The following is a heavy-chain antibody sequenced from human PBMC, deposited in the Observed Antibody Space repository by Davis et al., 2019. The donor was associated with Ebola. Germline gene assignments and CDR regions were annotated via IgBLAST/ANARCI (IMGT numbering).Heavy chain of an antibody. J-gene: IGHJ5*02. Sequence: GESPKIPCAAPGFTFSSDWIHWVRQGPGKGLVWVPRINGDGSRTNYADSVKGRFTISRDNAKKTVYLQMNSLRAEDTAVYFCARVGYGDSWRWFDPWGQGTLVTVSS. V-gene: IGHV3-74*01. CDR1: GFTFSSDW. CDR3: ARVGYGDSWRWFDP. CDR2: INGDGSRT. D-gene: IGHD4-17*01.